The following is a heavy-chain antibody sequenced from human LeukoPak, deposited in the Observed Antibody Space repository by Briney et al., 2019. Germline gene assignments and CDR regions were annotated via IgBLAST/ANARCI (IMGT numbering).Heavy chain of an antibody. D-gene: IGHD3-9*01. J-gene: IGHJ3*02. CDR2: ISGSGGST. V-gene: IGHV3-23*01. Sequence: GGSLRLSCAASGFTFSSYAMSWGRQAPGKGLEWGSAISGSGGSTYYADSVKGRFTISRENYKNTLYLKMNSLRAEDTAVYYCAKDMKRLRYFDWWDAFDIWGQGTMVTVSS. CDR1: GFTFSSYA. CDR3: AKDMKRLRYFDWWDAFDI.